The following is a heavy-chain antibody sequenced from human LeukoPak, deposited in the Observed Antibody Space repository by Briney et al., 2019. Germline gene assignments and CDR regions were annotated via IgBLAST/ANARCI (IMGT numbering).Heavy chain of an antibody. CDR2: IIPIFGTA. D-gene: IGHD4-23*01. J-gene: IGHJ4*02. CDR1: GGTFSSYA. Sequence: SVKASWKASGGTFSSYAISWGRQAPGQGLELMGGIIPIFGTANYAQKFRGRVTITADESTSTAYMELSSLRSEDTAVYYCARESLTTVVTSDYWGQGTLVTVSS. CDR3: ARESLTTVVTSDY. V-gene: IGHV1-69*13.